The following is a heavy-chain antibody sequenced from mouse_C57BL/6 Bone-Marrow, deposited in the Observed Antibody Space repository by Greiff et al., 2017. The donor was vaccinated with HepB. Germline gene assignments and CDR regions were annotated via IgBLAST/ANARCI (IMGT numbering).Heavy chain of an antibody. CDR1: GYSFTGYY. CDR2: INPSTGGT. D-gene: IGHD1-1*01. J-gene: IGHJ2*01. Sequence: EVQLQQSGPELVKPGASVKISCKASGYSFTGYYMNWVKQSPEKSLEWIGEINPSTGGTTYNQKFKAKATLTVDKSSSTAYMQLKSLTSEDSAVYYCASFITTVVPPVFDYWGQGTTLTVSS. V-gene: IGHV1-42*01. CDR3: ASFITTVVPPVFDY.